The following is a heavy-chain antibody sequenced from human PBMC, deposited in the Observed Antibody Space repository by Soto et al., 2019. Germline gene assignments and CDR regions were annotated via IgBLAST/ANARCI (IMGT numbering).Heavy chain of an antibody. J-gene: IGHJ4*02. D-gene: IGHD3-22*01. CDR1: GLTFSNYD. V-gene: IGHV3-23*01. Sequence: EVQLLESGGGLVQPGGPLGLSCAASGLTFSNYDMTWVRQAPGKGLDWVSTISGSGASTYYADSVKGRFTISRDNSKNTVYLQMNSLRVEDTAVYYCANRNYYVSSGYTFPYFDFWGQGSLVIVSS. CDR2: ISGSGAST. CDR3: ANRNYYVSSGYTFPYFDF.